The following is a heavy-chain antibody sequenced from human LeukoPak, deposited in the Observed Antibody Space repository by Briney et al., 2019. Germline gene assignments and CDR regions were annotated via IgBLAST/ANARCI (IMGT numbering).Heavy chain of an antibody. D-gene: IGHD3-3*01. CDR1: GFTFSSYS. CDR3: AKIPQVSIFGVPNFDD. CDR2: ISSSSSYI. V-gene: IGHV3-21*04. Sequence: GGSLRLSWAASGFTFSSYSMNWVRQAPGKGLEWVSYISSSSSYIYYPDSVRGRFTISRDNFKNTLYLQMDSLRAEDTAVYYCAKIPQVSIFGVPNFDDWGRGTLVTVSS. J-gene: IGHJ4*02.